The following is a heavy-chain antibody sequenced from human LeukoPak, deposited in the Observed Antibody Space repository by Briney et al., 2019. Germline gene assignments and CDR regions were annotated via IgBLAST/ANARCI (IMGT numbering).Heavy chain of an antibody. J-gene: IGHJ4*02. Sequence: ASVKVSCKASGCTFTNYGISWVRQAPGQRLEWMGWISAYNGNTNYAQKFQGRVTMTTDTSTTTAYMELRSLRSDDSAIYYCAREGQSFDWCRLDNWGQGTLVTVSS. V-gene: IGHV1-18*01. CDR2: ISAYNGNT. CDR3: AREGQSFDWCRLDN. CDR1: GCTFTNYG. D-gene: IGHD3-9*01.